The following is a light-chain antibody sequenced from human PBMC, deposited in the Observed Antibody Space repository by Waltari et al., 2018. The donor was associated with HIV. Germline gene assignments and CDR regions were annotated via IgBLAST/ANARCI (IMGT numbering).Light chain of an antibody. J-gene: IGLJ2*01. Sequence: QSVLTQPPSASGTPGQRVTISCSGSSSNIGSNTVNWYQQLPGTAPKLLIYSNNQRPSGVPDRFSGSKCGTSASLAISGLQSEDEADYYCAAWDDSLNGPGVVFGGGTKLTVL. CDR1: SSNIGSNT. V-gene: IGLV1-44*01. CDR2: SNN. CDR3: AAWDDSLNGPGVV.